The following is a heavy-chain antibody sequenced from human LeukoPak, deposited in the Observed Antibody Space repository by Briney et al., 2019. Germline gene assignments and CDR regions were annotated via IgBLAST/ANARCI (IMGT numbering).Heavy chain of an antibody. Sequence: PSGTLSLTCTVSGVSISSYYWSWVRQPPGKELECIGYIYYSGSTNYNPSLKSRVTISVGTPKNQFSLKLSSVTAADTAVYYCARRPSGYALSWLDPWGQGTLVTVA. CDR1: GVSISSYY. J-gene: IGHJ5*02. D-gene: IGHD3-3*01. CDR2: IYYSGST. V-gene: IGHV4-59*08. CDR3: ARRPSGYALSWLDP.